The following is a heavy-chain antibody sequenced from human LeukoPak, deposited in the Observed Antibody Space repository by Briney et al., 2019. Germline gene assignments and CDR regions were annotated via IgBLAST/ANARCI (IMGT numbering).Heavy chain of an antibody. V-gene: IGHV4-38-2*02. J-gene: IGHJ5*02. Sequence: SETLSLTCTVSGYSISSGYYWGWIRQPPGKGLEWIWSIYHSGSTYYNPSLKSRVTISEDTSKNQFSLKVRSVTAADTAVYYCARDQLPGYSSTLNWFDPWGQGTLVTVSS. CDR1: GYSISSGYY. CDR2: IYHSGST. CDR3: ARDQLPGYSSTLNWFDP. D-gene: IGHD6-13*01.